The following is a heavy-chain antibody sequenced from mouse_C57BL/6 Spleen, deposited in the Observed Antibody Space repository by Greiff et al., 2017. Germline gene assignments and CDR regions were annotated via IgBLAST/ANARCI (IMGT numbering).Heavy chain of an antibody. J-gene: IGHJ2*01. CDR2: IDPETGGT. V-gene: IGHV1-15*01. CDR1: GYTFTDYE. CDR3: TTKGRGDY. D-gene: IGHD2-14*01. Sequence: QVPVKQSGAELVRPGASVTLSCKASGYTFTDYEMHWVKQTPVHGLEWIGAIDPETGGTAYNQKFKGKAILTADKSSSTAYMALRSLTSEDSAVYYCTTKGRGDYWGQGTTLTVSS.